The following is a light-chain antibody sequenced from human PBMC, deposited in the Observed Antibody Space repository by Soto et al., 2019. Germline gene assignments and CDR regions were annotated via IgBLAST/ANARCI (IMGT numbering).Light chain of an antibody. V-gene: IGKV1-39*01. J-gene: IGKJ4*01. Sequence: DIQVTQSPSCLSASVGDRVTISCRASQSISGYLNWYQQKPGKAPNLLIFDASSLQSGVPSRFSGRGSGAEYTLTISSLQPEDVAAYYCQKYNSAPLTFGGGTKVDIK. CDR3: QKYNSAPLT. CDR2: DAS. CDR1: QSISGY.